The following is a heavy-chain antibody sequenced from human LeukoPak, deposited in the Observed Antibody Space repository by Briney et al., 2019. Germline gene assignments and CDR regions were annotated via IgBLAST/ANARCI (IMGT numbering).Heavy chain of an antibody. J-gene: IGHJ4*02. Sequence: PGGSLRLSCAASGFTVSSNHMSWVRQAPGKGLVWVSVIYSGGITYYADSVKGRFTISRDNSKNTLYLQMNSLRAEDTAVYYCARLSSSWSEAFDYWGQGTLVTVSS. V-gene: IGHV3-66*04. CDR2: IYSGGIT. CDR3: ARLSSSWSEAFDY. D-gene: IGHD6-13*01. CDR1: GFTVSSNH.